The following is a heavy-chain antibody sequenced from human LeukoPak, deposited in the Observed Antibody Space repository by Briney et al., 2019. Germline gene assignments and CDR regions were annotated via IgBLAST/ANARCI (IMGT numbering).Heavy chain of an antibody. J-gene: IGHJ5*02. CDR2: IYYSGST. Sequence: SETLSLTCTVSGGSISSSSYYWGWIRQPPGKGLEWIGSIYYSGSTYYNPSLKSRVTMSVDTSKNQFSLKLRSVTAADTAVYYCARGSNWFDPWGQGMLVTVSS. V-gene: IGHV4-39*07. CDR3: ARGSNWFDP. CDR1: GGSISSSSYY.